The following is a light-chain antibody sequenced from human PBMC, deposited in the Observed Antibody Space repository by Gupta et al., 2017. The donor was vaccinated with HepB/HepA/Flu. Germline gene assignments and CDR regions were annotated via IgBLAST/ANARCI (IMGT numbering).Light chain of an antibody. Sequence: AIQMPHSPSSLSASVGDRVTITCRASQDIRKDLRWYQQKPVKAPNLLIYSASPLQIVVPSRCSGSGSGTDFTPTISSRQHEEVATDYCREDYGYTPTFGQGTKVEI. CDR2: SAS. CDR3: REDYGYTPT. V-gene: IGKV1-6*01. J-gene: IGKJ1*01. CDR1: QDIRKD.